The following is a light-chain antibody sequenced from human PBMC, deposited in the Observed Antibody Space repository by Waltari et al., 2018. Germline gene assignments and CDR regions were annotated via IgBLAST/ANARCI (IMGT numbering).Light chain of an antibody. CDR3: QTWATGIFWL. Sequence: QVVLTQPPSVSASLGASVTLTCTLASGHNTYAIAWHQQQAEKGPQFLMKVKSDGSHTRGDGIPDRFSGSSSGAERYLTIFNLQPEDEADYYCQTWATGIFWLFGGGTKLTVL. J-gene: IGLJ3*02. CDR1: SGHNTYA. CDR2: VKSDGSH. V-gene: IGLV4-69*01.